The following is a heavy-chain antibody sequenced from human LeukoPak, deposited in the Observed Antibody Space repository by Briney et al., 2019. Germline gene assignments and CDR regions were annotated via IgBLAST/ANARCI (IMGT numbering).Heavy chain of an antibody. CDR2: ISSSSSYI. Sequence: GGSLRLSCAASGFTFSSYSMNWVRQAPGKGLEWVSSISSSSSYIYYADSVKGRFTISRDNAKNSLYLQMNSLRAEDTAVYYCARGVITMIVVVNDHWGQGTLVTVSS. J-gene: IGHJ4*02. D-gene: IGHD3-22*01. CDR3: ARGVITMIVVVNDH. CDR1: GFTFSSYS. V-gene: IGHV3-21*01.